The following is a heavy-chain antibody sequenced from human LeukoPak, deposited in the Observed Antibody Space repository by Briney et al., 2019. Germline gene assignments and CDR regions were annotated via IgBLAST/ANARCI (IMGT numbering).Heavy chain of an antibody. Sequence: GASVKVSCKASGYTFTGYYMHWVRQAPGQGLEWMGWVNPNSGGTNYAQKFQGRVTMTRDTSISTAYMELSRLRSDDTAVYYCARDGHCYDSSGYPLGYFQHWGQGTLVTVSS. V-gene: IGHV1-2*02. CDR2: VNPNSGGT. J-gene: IGHJ1*01. D-gene: IGHD3-22*01. CDR3: ARDGHCYDSSGYPLGYFQH. CDR1: GYTFTGYY.